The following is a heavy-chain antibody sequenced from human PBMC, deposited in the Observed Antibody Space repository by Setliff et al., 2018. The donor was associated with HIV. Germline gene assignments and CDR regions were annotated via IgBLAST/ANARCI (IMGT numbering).Heavy chain of an antibody. CDR3: AREGLYGTGGLDF. V-gene: IGHV1-3*01. Sequence: ASVKVSCKASGYTFTNYGIHWVRQAPGQGLEWMGWINAANGYTEYSQKNQGRVTISRDTTASTVYMEVNSLRSEDTAVYSCAREGLYGTGGLDFWGQGTLVTVSS. CDR1: GYTFTNYG. J-gene: IGHJ4*02. CDR2: INAANGYT. D-gene: IGHD3-10*01.